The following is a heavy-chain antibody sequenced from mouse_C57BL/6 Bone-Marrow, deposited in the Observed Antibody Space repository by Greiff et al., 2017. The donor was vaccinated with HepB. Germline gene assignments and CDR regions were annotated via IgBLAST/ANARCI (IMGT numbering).Heavy chain of an antibody. D-gene: IGHD1-1*01. CDR2: INPNYGTT. J-gene: IGHJ4*01. CDR3: ARVYYGSSYYYYAMDY. Sequence: EVHLVESGPELVKPGASVKISCKASGYSFTDYNMNWVKQSNGKSLEWIGVINPNYGTTSYNQKFKGKATLTVDQSSSTAYMQLNSLTSEDSAVYYCARVYYGSSYYYYAMDYWGQGTSVTVSS. CDR1: GYSFTDYN. V-gene: IGHV1-39*01.